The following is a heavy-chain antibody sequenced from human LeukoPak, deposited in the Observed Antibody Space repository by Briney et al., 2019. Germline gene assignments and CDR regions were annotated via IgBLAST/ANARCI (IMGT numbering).Heavy chain of an antibody. Sequence: SETLSLTCTVSGGSISSHYWSWIRQPPGKGLEWIGYIYYSGSTNYNPSLKSRVTISVDTSKNQFSLKLSSVTAAEAAVYYCARYSHYYDSSGYGLGPWGQGTLVTVSS. CDR2: IYYSGST. J-gene: IGHJ5*02. D-gene: IGHD3-22*01. CDR1: GGSISSHY. V-gene: IGHV4-59*11. CDR3: ARYSHYYDSSGYGLGP.